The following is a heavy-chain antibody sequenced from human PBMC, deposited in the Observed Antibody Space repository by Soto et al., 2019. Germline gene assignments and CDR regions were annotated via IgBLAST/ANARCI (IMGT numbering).Heavy chain of an antibody. CDR1: GGSISSYY. J-gene: IGHJ5*02. Sequence: SETLSLTCTVSGGSISSYYWSWIRQPPGKGLEWIGYIYYSGSTNYNPSLKSRVTISVDTSKNQFSLKLSSVTAADTAVYYCARDHIAVAGTGGWFDPWGQGTLVTVSS. V-gene: IGHV4-59*01. CDR2: IYYSGST. CDR3: ARDHIAVAGTGGWFDP. D-gene: IGHD6-19*01.